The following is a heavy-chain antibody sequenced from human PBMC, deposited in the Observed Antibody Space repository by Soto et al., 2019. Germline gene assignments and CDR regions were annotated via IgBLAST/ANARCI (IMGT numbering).Heavy chain of an antibody. CDR3: ARDRLRGFLEWPNYYYYGMDV. CDR2: ISSSSSYI. V-gene: IGHV3-21*01. Sequence: EVQLVESGGGLVKPGGSLGLSCAASGFTFSSYSMNWVRQAPGKGLEWVSSISSSSSYIYYADSVKGRFTISRDNAKNSLYLQMNSLTAEDTAVYYCARDRLRGFLEWPNYYYYGMDVWGQGTTVTVSS. D-gene: IGHD3-3*01. J-gene: IGHJ6*02. CDR1: GFTFSSYS.